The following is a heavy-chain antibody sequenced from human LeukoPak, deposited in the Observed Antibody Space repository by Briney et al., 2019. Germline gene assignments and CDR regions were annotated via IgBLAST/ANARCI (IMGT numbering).Heavy chain of an antibody. J-gene: IGHJ5*02. D-gene: IGHD3-3*01. Sequence: PSETLSLTCTVSGGSISSGGYYWSWIRQHPGKGLEWIGYIYYSGSTYYNPSLKSRVTISVDTSKNQFSLKLSSVTAADTAVYYCAACTIFGAVGDNWLDPWGQGTLVTVSS. CDR1: GGSISSGGYY. CDR2: IYYSGST. CDR3: AACTIFGAVGDNWLDP. V-gene: IGHV4-31*03.